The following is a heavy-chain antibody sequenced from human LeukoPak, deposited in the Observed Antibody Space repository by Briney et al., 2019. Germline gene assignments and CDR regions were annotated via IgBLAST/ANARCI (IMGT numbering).Heavy chain of an antibody. Sequence: GGSLRLSCAASGFIFNKYAMNWVRHAPGKGLEWVSLVTDSGSRTYCADSVEGRFTISRDNSKNTLYLQMDSLRAEDTAVYYCARAPYDSSGYYYDQWGQGTLVTVSS. CDR3: ARAPYDSSGYYYDQ. J-gene: IGHJ5*02. D-gene: IGHD3-22*01. CDR1: GFIFNKYA. CDR2: VTDSGSRT. V-gene: IGHV3-23*01.